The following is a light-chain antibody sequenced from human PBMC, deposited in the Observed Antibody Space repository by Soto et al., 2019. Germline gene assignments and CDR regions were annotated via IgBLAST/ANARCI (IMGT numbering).Light chain of an antibody. Sequence: IQLTQSPSSLSASIGDRVTITCRASQDIASYLAWYQQKPGNAPKLLIYAASTLYSGVPSRSSGSGSGTDFTLTISSLQPEDFVTYYCQQLNVNLLFGQGTKLEIK. V-gene: IGKV1-9*01. CDR2: AAS. CDR1: QDIASY. CDR3: QQLNVNLL. J-gene: IGKJ2*01.